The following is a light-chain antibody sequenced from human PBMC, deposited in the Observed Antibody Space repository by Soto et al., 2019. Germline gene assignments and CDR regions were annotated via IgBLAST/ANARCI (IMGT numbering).Light chain of an antibody. Sequence: QSALTQPPSASGSPGQSVPISCTGTSSDVGGYNYVSWYQQHPGKAPKLMIYEVSKRPSGVPDRFSGSKSGNTASLTVSGLQSEYEADYYCSSYAGSNNFVFGTGTKLTVL. CDR3: SSYAGSNNFV. V-gene: IGLV2-8*01. CDR1: SSDVGGYNY. CDR2: EVS. J-gene: IGLJ1*01.